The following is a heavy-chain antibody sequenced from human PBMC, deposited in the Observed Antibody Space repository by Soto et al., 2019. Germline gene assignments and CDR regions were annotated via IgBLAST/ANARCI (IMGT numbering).Heavy chain of an antibody. CDR2: INPDNGNT. J-gene: IGHJ5*02. V-gene: IGHV1-3*01. CDR3: ARGIATGQLDP. Sequence: QVQLVQSGAEVKKPGASVKISCKASGYTFTRYTVNWVRQAPGQRLEWMGWINPDNGNTKFSQKFQDRVIITRDTSASTAYMDLSSLRSEDTAVYYCARGIATGQLDPWGQGTLVTVSS. D-gene: IGHD2-15*01. CDR1: GYTFTRYT.